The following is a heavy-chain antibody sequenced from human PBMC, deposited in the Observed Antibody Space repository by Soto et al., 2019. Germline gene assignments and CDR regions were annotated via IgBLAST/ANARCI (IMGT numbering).Heavy chain of an antibody. CDR1: GYTFTSYG. D-gene: IGHD3-10*01. CDR2: ISAYNGNT. CDR3: ARDKEFLGFGDY. J-gene: IGHJ4*02. V-gene: IGHV1-18*01. Sequence: ASVKVSCKASGYTFTSYGISWVRQAPGQGLEWMGWISAYNGNTNYAQKLQGRVTMTTDTSTSTAYMELRSLRSDVTAVYYCARDKEFLGFGDYWGQGTLVTVSS.